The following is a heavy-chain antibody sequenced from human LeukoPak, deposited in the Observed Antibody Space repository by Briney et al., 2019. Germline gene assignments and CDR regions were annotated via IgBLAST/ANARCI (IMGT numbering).Heavy chain of an antibody. CDR1: GGSFSGYY. CDR2: INHSGST. J-gene: IGHJ6*03. CDR3: ARVRRAGINYYYMDV. Sequence: PSETLSLTCAVYGGSFSGYYWSWIRQPPGKGLEWIGEINHSGSTNYNPSLKSRVTMSVDTSKNQFSLKLSSVTAADTAVYYCARVRRAGINYYYMDVWGKGTTVTISS. V-gene: IGHV4-34*01. D-gene: IGHD3-10*01.